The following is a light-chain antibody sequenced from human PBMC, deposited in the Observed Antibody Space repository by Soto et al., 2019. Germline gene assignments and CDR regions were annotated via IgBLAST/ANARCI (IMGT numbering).Light chain of an antibody. Sequence: QSVLTQPPSVSAAPGQKVTISCSGSISNIGGNPVSWYQQFPGTAPKLLIYDDDKRPSGIPDRFSGSKSGTSATLGITGFQTGDEADYYCGSWDSSLSAYVFATGTKVTVL. CDR3: GSWDSSLSAYV. CDR1: ISNIGGNP. J-gene: IGLJ1*01. CDR2: DDD. V-gene: IGLV1-51*01.